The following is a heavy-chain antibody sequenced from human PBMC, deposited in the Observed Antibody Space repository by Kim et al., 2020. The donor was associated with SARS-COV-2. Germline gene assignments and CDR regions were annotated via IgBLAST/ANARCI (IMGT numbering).Heavy chain of an antibody. Sequence: YADSVKGRFTVSRDNSKNTLYLQMNSLRAEDTAVYYCAKERFWSGYFDYWGQGTLVTVSS. V-gene: IGHV3-23*01. J-gene: IGHJ4*02. D-gene: IGHD3-3*01. CDR3: AKERFWSGYFDY.